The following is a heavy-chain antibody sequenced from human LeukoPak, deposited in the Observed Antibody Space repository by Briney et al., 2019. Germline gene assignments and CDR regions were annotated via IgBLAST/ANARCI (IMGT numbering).Heavy chain of an antibody. CDR3: ARDPFRYFDWPPGGHV. Sequence: ASVKVSCKASGYTFTSYGISWVRQAPGQGLEWMGWISAYNGNTNYAQKLQGRVTMTTDTSTSTAYMELRSLRSDDTAVYYCARDPFRYFDWPPGGHVWGKGTTVTVSS. D-gene: IGHD3-9*01. J-gene: IGHJ6*04. CDR2: ISAYNGNT. V-gene: IGHV1-18*01. CDR1: GYTFTSYG.